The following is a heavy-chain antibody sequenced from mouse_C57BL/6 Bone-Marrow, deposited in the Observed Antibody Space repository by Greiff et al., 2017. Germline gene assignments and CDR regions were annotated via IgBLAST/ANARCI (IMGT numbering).Heavy chain of an antibody. J-gene: IGHJ3*01. CDR3: ARTTQTAQAAWFAY. CDR2: ISSGSSTI. CDR1: GFTFSDYG. Sequence: EVQVVESGGGLVKPGGSLKLSCAASGFTFSDYGMHWVRQAPEKGLEWVAYISSGSSTIYYADTVKGRFTISRDNAKNNLFRQMTSLRSEDTAMYYCARTTQTAQAAWFAYWGQGTLVTVSA. D-gene: IGHD3-2*02. V-gene: IGHV5-17*01.